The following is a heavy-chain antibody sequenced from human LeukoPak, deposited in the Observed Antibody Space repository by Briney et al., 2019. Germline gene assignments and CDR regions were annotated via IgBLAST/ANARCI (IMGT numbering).Heavy chain of an antibody. CDR2: INHSGGT. Sequence: PSETLSLTCAVYGGSFTGYYWSWIRQVPGKGLEWIGEINHSGGTNYNPSLKSRVTFSVDTSKNQFSLKLSSVTAADTAVYYCARHAIWQRWFDPWGQGTLVTVSS. CDR3: ARHAIWQRWFDP. D-gene: IGHD6-25*01. J-gene: IGHJ5*02. V-gene: IGHV4-34*01. CDR1: GGSFTGYY.